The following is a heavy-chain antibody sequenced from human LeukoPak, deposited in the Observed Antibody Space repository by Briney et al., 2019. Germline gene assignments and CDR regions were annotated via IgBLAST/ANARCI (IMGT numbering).Heavy chain of an antibody. Sequence: PGGSLRLSCAASGFTFSSYWMHWVRQAPGKGLVWVSRINSAGSSTNYADSVRGRFTISRDNAKNTLYLQLNSLGAEDTAVYYCARNYGVDYWGQGTLVTVSS. D-gene: IGHD4-17*01. J-gene: IGHJ4*02. CDR1: GFTFSSYW. V-gene: IGHV3-74*01. CDR2: INSAGSST. CDR3: ARNYGVDY.